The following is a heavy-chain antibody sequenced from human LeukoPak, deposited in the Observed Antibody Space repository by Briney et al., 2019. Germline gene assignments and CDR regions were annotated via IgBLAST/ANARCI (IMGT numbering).Heavy chain of an antibody. CDR1: GFTFSSYG. Sequence: GGSLRLSCATSGFTFSSYGMHWVRQAPGKGLGWVAVISYDGSNKYYADSVKGRFTISRDNSKNTLYLQMNSLRAEDTAVYYCAKGTSIFGAYSDYWGQGTLVTVSS. CDR3: AKGTSIFGAYSDY. CDR2: ISYDGSNK. D-gene: IGHD3-3*01. J-gene: IGHJ4*02. V-gene: IGHV3-30*18.